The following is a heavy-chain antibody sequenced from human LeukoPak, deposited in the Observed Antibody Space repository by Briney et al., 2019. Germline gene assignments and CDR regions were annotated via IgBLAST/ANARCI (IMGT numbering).Heavy chain of an antibody. CDR1: GGSISSSY. CDR2: MYTSGIT. Sequence: SETLSLTCTVPGGSISSSYWSWIRQPAGKGLEWIGRMYTSGITNYNPSLKGRVTMSIDTSKNQFSLRLSSVTAADTAVYHCARMAGGWYYMDVWGKGTTVTVSS. D-gene: IGHD2-15*01. CDR3: ARMAGGWYYMDV. V-gene: IGHV4-4*07. J-gene: IGHJ6*03.